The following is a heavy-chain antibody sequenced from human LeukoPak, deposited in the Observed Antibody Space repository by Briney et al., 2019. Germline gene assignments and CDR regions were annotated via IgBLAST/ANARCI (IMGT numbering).Heavy chain of an antibody. CDR3: ARHPRTAAAADY. CDR1: GGSVTSGNYY. CDR2: IYYSGST. Sequence: KASQTLSLTCTVSGGSVTSGNYYWNWIRQPAGKGLEWIGRIYYSGSTYYNPSLKSRVTISVDTSKNQFSLKLSSVTAADTAVYYCARHPRTAAAADYWGQGTLVTVSS. J-gene: IGHJ4*02. V-gene: IGHV4-61*02. D-gene: IGHD6-13*01.